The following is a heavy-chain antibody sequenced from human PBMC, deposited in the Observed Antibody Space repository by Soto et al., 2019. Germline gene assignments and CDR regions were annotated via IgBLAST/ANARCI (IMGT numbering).Heavy chain of an antibody. CDR1: GGSISISNW. Sequence: PSETLSLTCAVSGGSISISNWWSWVRQPPGKGLEWIGEIFHSGDTNYNPSLKSRVTISLDTSKNHFSLKLSSVTAADTAVYYCARGQVATINQFWHNWFDPWGQGTLVTVSS. D-gene: IGHD5-12*01. V-gene: IGHV4-4*02. CDR2: IFHSGDT. CDR3: ARGQVATINQFWHNWFDP. J-gene: IGHJ5*02.